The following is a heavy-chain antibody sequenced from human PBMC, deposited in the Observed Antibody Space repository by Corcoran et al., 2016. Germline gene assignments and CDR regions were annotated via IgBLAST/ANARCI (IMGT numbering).Heavy chain of an antibody. Sequence: QVQLQQWGAGLLKPSETLSLTCAVYGGSFSGYYWSWIRQPPGKGLEWIGEINHSGSTNYNPSLKSRVTISVDTSKNQFSLKLSSVTAADTAVYYCARGRSLDYYDSSGYYYVTFDYWGQGTLVTVSS. D-gene: IGHD3-22*01. CDR2: INHSGST. CDR1: GGSFSGYY. CDR3: ARGRSLDYYDSSGYYYVTFDY. J-gene: IGHJ4*02. V-gene: IGHV4-34*01.